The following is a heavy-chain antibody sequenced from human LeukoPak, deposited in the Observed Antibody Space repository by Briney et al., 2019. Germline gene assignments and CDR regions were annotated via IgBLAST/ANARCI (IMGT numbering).Heavy chain of an antibody. CDR3: ARDSGYDVRNWFDP. Sequence: GGSLGLSCAASGFTFSSYAMHWVRQAPGKGLEWVAVISYDGSNKYYADSVKGRFTISRDNSKNTLYLQMNSLRAEDTAVYYCARDSGYDVRNWFDPWGQGTLVTVSS. CDR2: ISYDGSNK. D-gene: IGHD5-12*01. V-gene: IGHV3-30-3*01. CDR1: GFTFSSYA. J-gene: IGHJ5*02.